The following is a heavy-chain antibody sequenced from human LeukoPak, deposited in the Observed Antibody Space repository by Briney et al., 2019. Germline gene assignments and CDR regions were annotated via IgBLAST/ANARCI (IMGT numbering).Heavy chain of an antibody. Sequence: SETLSLTCAVSGGSISSSNWWSWVRPPPGKGLEWIGEIYHSGSTNYNPSLKSRVTISVDKSKNQFSLKLSSVTAADTAVYYCARGFDILTVTYFDYWGQGTLVTVSS. CDR3: ARGFDILTVTYFDY. CDR1: GGSISSSNW. V-gene: IGHV4-4*02. D-gene: IGHD3-9*01. CDR2: IYHSGST. J-gene: IGHJ4*02.